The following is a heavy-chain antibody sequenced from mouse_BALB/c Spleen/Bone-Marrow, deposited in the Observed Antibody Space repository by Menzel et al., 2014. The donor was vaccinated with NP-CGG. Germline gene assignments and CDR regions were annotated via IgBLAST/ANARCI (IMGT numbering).Heavy chain of an antibody. CDR3: ARYYDYDWYFDV. CDR1: GYTFTDYV. D-gene: IGHD2-4*01. Sequence: QVHVKQSGPELVKPGASVKMSCKASGYTFTDYVISWVKQRTGQGLEWIGEIYPGSGSTYYNEKFKGKATLTADKSSNTAYMQLSSLTSEDSAVCFCARYYDYDWYFDVWGAGTTVTVSS. J-gene: IGHJ1*01. CDR2: IYPGSGST. V-gene: IGHV1-77*01.